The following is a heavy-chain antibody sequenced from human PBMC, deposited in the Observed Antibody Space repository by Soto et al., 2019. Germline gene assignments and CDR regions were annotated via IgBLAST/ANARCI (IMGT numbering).Heavy chain of an antibody. J-gene: IGHJ4*02. D-gene: IGHD2-2*01. CDR1: GGSVSSGSDY. CDR2: IYYIGST. V-gene: IGHV4-61*01. CDR3: AADIHSTLFGY. Sequence: QVQLQESGPGLVKPSETLSLTCTVSGGSVSSGSDYWSWIRQPPGKGLEWIGFIYYIGSTNYNPSLKSRVTISLDTSKNQFSLKLSSVTAADTAVYYCAADIHSTLFGYWGQGTLVTVSS.